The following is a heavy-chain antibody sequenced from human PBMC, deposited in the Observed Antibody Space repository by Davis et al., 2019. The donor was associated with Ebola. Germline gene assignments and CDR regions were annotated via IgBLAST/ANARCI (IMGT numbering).Heavy chain of an antibody. CDR2: INSDGSST. Sequence: GESLKISCAASGFTFSSYWMHWVRQAPGKGLVWVSRINSDGSSTSYADSVKGRFTISRDNSKNTLYLQMNSLRAEDTAVYYCARGQRLGDIVVVPAAPGRRWAFDIWGQGTMVTVSS. CDR3: ARGQRLGDIVVVPAAPGRRWAFDI. CDR1: GFTFSSYW. D-gene: IGHD2-2*01. J-gene: IGHJ3*02. V-gene: IGHV3-74*01.